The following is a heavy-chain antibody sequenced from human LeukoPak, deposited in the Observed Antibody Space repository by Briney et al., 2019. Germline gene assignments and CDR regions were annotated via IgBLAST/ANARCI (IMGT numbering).Heavy chain of an antibody. CDR1: GFTFSSYA. D-gene: IGHD2-2*02. V-gene: IGHV3-23*01. J-gene: IGHJ3*02. CDR2: ISGSGGST. Sequence: GSLRLSCAASGFTFSSYAMSWVRQAPGKGLEWVSAISGSGGSTYYADSVKGRFTISRDNSKNTLYLQMNSLRAEDTAVYYCAKMGGYCSSTSCYTGGAFDIWGQGTMVTVSS. CDR3: AKMGGYCSSTSCYTGGAFDI.